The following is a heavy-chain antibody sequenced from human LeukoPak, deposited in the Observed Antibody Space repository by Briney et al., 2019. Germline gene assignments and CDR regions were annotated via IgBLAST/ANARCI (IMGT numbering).Heavy chain of an antibody. CDR2: IYYRGST. CDR1: GGSISGYY. CDR3: ARALLSTGWSQFDY. V-gene: IGHV4-59*01. D-gene: IGHD6-19*01. J-gene: IGHJ4*02. Sequence: PSETLSLTCTVSGGSISGYYWTWIRQPPGKGLEWIGYIYYRGSTNYNPSLKSRVTISVDTSKNQFSLKLSSVTAADTAVYYCARALLSTGWSQFDYWGQGTLVTVSS.